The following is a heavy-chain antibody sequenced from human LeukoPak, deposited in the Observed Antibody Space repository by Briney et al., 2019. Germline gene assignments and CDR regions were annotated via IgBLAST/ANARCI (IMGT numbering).Heavy chain of an antibody. J-gene: IGHJ4*02. CDR3: ASRSGLDIVATIGVR. CDR2: INHSGST. D-gene: IGHD5-12*01. CDR1: GGSFSGYY. V-gene: IGHV4-34*01. Sequence: SETLSLTCAVYGGSFSGYYWSWIRQPPGKGLEWIGEINHSGSTNYNPSLKSRVTISVDTSKNQFSLKLSSVTAADTAVYYCASRSGLDIVATIGVRWGQGTLVTVSS.